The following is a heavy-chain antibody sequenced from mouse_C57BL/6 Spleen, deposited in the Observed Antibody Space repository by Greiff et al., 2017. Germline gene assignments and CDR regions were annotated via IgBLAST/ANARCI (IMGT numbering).Heavy chain of an antibody. Sequence: VKLMESGPGLVQPSQSLSITCTVSGFSLTSYGVHWVRQSPGKGLEWLGVIWRGGSTDYNAAFMSRLSITKDNSKSQVFFKMNSLQADDTAIYYCAKNHYDEDAMDYWGQGTSVTVSS. V-gene: IGHV2-5*01. J-gene: IGHJ4*01. CDR2: IWRGGST. D-gene: IGHD2-4*01. CDR1: GFSLTSYG. CDR3: AKNHYDEDAMDY.